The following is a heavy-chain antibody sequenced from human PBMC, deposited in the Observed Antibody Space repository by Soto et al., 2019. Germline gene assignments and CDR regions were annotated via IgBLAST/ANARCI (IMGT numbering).Heavy chain of an antibody. CDR2: IYPGDSDT. CDR1: GYSFTSYW. J-gene: IGHJ6*01. CDR3: ASTESGYSYGFVDV. V-gene: IGHV5-51*01. D-gene: IGHD5-18*01. Sequence: GESLKISCKGSGYSFTSYWIGWGRQLPGKGLEWMGIIYPGDSDTRYSPSFQGQVTISADKSISTAYLQWSSLKASDTAMHYCASTESGYSYGFVDVWGQRTKDTVSA.